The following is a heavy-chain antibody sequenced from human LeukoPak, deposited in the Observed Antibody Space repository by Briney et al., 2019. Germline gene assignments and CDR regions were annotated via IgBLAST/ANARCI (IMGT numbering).Heavy chain of an antibody. Sequence: GGSLRLSCAASGFTFSSYSMNWVRQAPGKGLEWVSYISSSSSTIYYADSVKGRFTISRDNAKNSLYLQMNSLRAEDTAVYYCARERLQFFVDAFDIWGQGTMVTVSS. J-gene: IGHJ3*02. CDR2: ISSSSSTI. V-gene: IGHV3-48*01. D-gene: IGHD2-21*01. CDR1: GFTFSSYS. CDR3: ARERLQFFVDAFDI.